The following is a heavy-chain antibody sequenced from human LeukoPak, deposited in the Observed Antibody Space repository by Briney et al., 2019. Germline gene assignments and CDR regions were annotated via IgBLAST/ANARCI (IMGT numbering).Heavy chain of an antibody. J-gene: IGHJ4*02. CDR3: ARGVQLWLTQPNYFDY. CDR2: INHSGST. Sequence: NPSETLSLTCAVYGGSFSGYYWSWIRQPPGKGLEWIGEINHSGSTNYNPSLKSRVTISVDTSKNQFSLKLSSVTAADTAVYYCARGVQLWLTQPNYFDYWGQGTLVAVSS. D-gene: IGHD5-18*01. CDR1: GGSFSGYY. V-gene: IGHV4-34*01.